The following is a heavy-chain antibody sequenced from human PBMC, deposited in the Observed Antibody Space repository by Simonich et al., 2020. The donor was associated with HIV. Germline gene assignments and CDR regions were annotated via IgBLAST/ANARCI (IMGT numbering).Heavy chain of an antibody. CDR1: GGSFSSYY. J-gene: IGHJ6*03. Sequence: QVQLQQWGAGLLKPSETLSLTCAVHGGSFSSYYWSWIRQPPGKGVEWIGEINHSGSTNYNPSLKSRVTISVDTSKNQFSLKLSSVTAADTAVYSCARGIPRNYYYFYYMEVWGKGTTVIVSS. CDR3: ARGIPRNYYYFYYMEV. D-gene: IGHD1-1*01. V-gene: IGHV4-34*01. CDR2: INHSGST.